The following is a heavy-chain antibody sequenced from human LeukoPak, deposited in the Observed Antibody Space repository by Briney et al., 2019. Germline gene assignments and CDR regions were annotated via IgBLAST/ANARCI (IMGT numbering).Heavy chain of an antibody. CDR1: GYTFTSYF. Sequence: ASVTVSCTASGYTFTSYFMHWVRQARGQGLEWMGIINPSGGSTSYAQKFQGRVNMTRDTSKSTVYMELSSLKSEDTAVYYCARGGMGIQLWSFDYWGQGTLVTVSS. J-gene: IGHJ4*02. CDR3: ARGGMGIQLWSFDY. V-gene: IGHV1-46*01. D-gene: IGHD5-18*01. CDR2: INPSGGST.